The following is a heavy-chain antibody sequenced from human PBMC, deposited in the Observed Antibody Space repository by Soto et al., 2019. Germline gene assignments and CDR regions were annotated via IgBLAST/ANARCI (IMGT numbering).Heavy chain of an antibody. CDR2: ISFSSTYI. Sequence: EVQLVESGGGLVKPGGSLRLSCAASGFTFSAYSMNWVRQAPGKGLEWLSSISFSSTYIIYADSVKGRFTISRDNGKNTLYLQMNSLSAGDTALYYGARDNTGDFDSWGQGTVVTVSS. D-gene: IGHD7-27*01. V-gene: IGHV3-21*01. CDR1: GFTFSAYS. J-gene: IGHJ4*02. CDR3: ARDNTGDFDS.